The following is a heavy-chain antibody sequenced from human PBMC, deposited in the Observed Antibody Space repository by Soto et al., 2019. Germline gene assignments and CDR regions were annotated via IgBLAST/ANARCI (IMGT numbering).Heavy chain of an antibody. CDR1: GFTFSGNV. D-gene: IGHD2-21*02. V-gene: IGHV3-23*01. Sequence: GGSLRLSCVASGFTFSGNVMSWVRQAPGKGLEWISIISGSGGSTYYADSVKGRFTISRDNSNNTLYLQMHSLTAADTAVYYCAKNGCGGDCYSSVAGNWFDPWGQGTLVTVSS. CDR2: ISGSGGST. CDR3: AKNGCGGDCYSSVAGNWFDP. J-gene: IGHJ5*02.